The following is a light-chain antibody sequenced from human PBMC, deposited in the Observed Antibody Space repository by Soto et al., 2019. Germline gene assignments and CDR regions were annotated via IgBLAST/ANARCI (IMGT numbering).Light chain of an antibody. CDR1: ESIDNW. CDR3: QQRYTLIT. V-gene: IGKV3-11*01. CDR2: DAS. J-gene: IGKJ3*01. Sequence: TQSPSTLSASVGDTVTITCRASESIDNWLAWYQQKPGQAPRLLIYDASKRATGIPARFSGSGSGTDFTLTISSLEPEDFAVYYCQQRYTLITFGPGTKVDI.